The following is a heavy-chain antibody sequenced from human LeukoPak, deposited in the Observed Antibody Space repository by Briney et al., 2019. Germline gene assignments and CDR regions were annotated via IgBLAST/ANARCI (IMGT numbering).Heavy chain of an antibody. CDR2: ISSSGSTI. CDR3: ARVGRDCSGGSCYPYYYYGRDV. Sequence: GSLRLSCAASGFTFSDYYMSWIRQAPGKGLEWVSYISSSGSTIYYADAVKGRFTISRDNAKNSLYLQMNSLRAEDTAVYYCARVGRDCSGGSCYPYYYYGRDVWGQGTTVT. D-gene: IGHD2-15*01. CDR1: GFTFSDYY. J-gene: IGHJ6*02. V-gene: IGHV3-11*01.